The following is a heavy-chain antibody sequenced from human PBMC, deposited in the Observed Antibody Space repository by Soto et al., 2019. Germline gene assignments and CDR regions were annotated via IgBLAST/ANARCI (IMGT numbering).Heavy chain of an antibody. CDR2: IIPILGIA. CDR3: ARAPIYCSSTSCYFDY. J-gene: IGHJ4*02. V-gene: IGHV1-69*10. CDR1: GGTFSSYA. Sequence: ASVKVSCKASGGTFSSYAISWVRQAPGQGLEWMGGIIPILGIANYAQKFQGRVTITADKSTSTAYMELSSLRSEDTAVYYCARAPIYCSSTSCYFDYWGQGTLVTVSS. D-gene: IGHD2-2*01.